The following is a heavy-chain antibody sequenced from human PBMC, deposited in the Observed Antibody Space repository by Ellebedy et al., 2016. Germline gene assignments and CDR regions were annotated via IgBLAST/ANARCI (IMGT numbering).Heavy chain of an antibody. V-gene: IGHV3-43*01. CDR1: GFRFRSYT. CDR2: FSGNGRTT. Sequence: GGSLRLSCAASGFRFRSYTMPWVRQRPGSSLEWVSLFSGNGRTTFYADSVKGRFTISRDDSKNSVYLQMSGLRVEDTAVYYCAKEGDTMWFDSWGPGTLVTVSS. CDR3: AKEGDTMWFDS. J-gene: IGHJ5*01. D-gene: IGHD3-16*01.